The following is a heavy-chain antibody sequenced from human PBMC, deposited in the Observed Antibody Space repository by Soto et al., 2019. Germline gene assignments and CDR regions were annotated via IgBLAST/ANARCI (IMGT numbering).Heavy chain of an antibody. Sequence: QVQLQQWGAGLLKPSETLSLTCAVYGGSFSGYYWSWIRQPPGKGLEWIGEINHSGSTNYNPSLKSRVTISVDTSKNQFSLKVSSVTAADTAVYYCARGRTYSSSWGYWGQGTLVTVSS. CDR3: ARGRTYSSSWGY. CDR2: INHSGST. J-gene: IGHJ4*02. D-gene: IGHD6-13*01. CDR1: GGSFSGYY. V-gene: IGHV4-34*01.